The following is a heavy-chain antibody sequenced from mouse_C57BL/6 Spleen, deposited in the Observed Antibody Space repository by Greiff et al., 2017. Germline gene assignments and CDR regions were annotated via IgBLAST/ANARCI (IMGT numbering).Heavy chain of an antibody. CDR3: ARRDYGD. J-gene: IGHJ3*01. Sequence: EVQLQQSGPELVKPGASVKISCKASGYTFTDYYMNWVKQSNGKSLEWIGDINPNNGGTSYNQKFKGKATLTVDKSSSTAYMELRRLTSEDSAVYYCARRDYGDWDQGTLVTVSA. CDR2: INPNNGGT. CDR1: GYTFTDYY. D-gene: IGHD1-1*01. V-gene: IGHV1-26*01.